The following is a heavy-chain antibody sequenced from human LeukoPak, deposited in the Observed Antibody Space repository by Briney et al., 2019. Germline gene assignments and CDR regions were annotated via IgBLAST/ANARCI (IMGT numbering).Heavy chain of an antibody. CDR2: IYYSGST. D-gene: IGHD5-18*01. CDR1: GGSISSSSYY. J-gene: IGHJ4*02. V-gene: IGHV4-39*01. Sequence: SETLSLTCTVSGGSISSSSYYWGWIRQPPGKGLEWIGRIYYSGSTYYNPSLKSRITISVDTPKNQCSLKLSSVTAADTAVYYCARHWDTAMVYFDYWGQGTLVTVSS. CDR3: ARHWDTAMVYFDY.